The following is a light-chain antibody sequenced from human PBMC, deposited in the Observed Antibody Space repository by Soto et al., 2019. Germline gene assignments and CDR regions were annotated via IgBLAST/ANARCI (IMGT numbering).Light chain of an antibody. J-gene: IGKJ1*01. CDR1: QSVSSSH. Sequence: EIVLTQSPGTLSLSPGGRATLSCRTSQSVSSSHLVWYQQKPGQPPRLLIYGASSRATDISDRFSGSGSGTDFTLTISRLEPEDFAVYYCQQCCISPPTFGQGTKVEIK. CDR2: GAS. V-gene: IGKV3-20*01. CDR3: QQCCISPPT.